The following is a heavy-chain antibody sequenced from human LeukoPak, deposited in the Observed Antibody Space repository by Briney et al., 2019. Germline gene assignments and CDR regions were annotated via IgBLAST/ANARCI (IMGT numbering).Heavy chain of an antibody. CDR3: ARRNGYCSSTGCYREYLWFDP. D-gene: IGHD2-2*01. J-gene: IGHJ5*02. CDR1: GGSISSSSYY. Sequence: SETLSLTCTVSGGSISSSSYYWGWIRQPPGKGLEWIGSIYYSGSTYYNPSLKSRVTISVDTSKNQFSLKLSSVTAADTAVYYCARRNGYCSSTGCYREYLWFDPWGQGTLVTVFS. V-gene: IGHV4-39*01. CDR2: IYYSGST.